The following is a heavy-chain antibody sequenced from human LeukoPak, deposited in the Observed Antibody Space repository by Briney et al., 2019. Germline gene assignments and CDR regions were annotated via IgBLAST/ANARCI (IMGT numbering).Heavy chain of an antibody. Sequence: KTSETLSLTCTVSGGSISSYYWSWIRQPPGKELEWIGYIYYSGSTNYNPSLKSRVTISVDTSKNQFSLKLSSVTAADTAVYYCARSGYCSGGSCYLDYWGQGTLVTVSS. CDR3: ARSGYCSGGSCYLDY. D-gene: IGHD2-15*01. CDR2: IYYSGST. J-gene: IGHJ4*02. CDR1: GGSISSYY. V-gene: IGHV4-59*08.